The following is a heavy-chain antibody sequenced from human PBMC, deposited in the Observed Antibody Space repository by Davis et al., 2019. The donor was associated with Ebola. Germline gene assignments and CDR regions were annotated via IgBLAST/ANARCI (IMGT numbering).Heavy chain of an antibody. CDR1: GYTFTSYG. V-gene: IGHV1-18*01. CDR2: ISAYNGNT. Sequence: ASVKVSCKASGYTFTSYGISWVRQAPGQGLEWMGWISAYNGNTNYAQKLQGRVTMTTDTSTSTAYMELRSLRSDDTAVYYCARCQRELLLWFGESKNWFDPWGQGTLVTVSS. D-gene: IGHD3-10*01. CDR3: ARCQRELLLWFGESKNWFDP. J-gene: IGHJ5*02.